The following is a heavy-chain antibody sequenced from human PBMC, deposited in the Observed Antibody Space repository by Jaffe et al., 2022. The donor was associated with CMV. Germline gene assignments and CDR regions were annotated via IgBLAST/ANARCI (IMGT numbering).Heavy chain of an antibody. CDR2: ISYDGSNK. Sequence: QVQLVESGGGVVQPGRSLRLSCAASGFTFSSYGMHWVRQAPGKGLEWVAVISYDGSNKYYADSVKGRFTISRDNSKNTLYLQMNSLRAEDTAVYYCAKDLRGYSYGYGPLNYWGQGTLVTVSS. CDR3: AKDLRGYSYGYGPLNY. V-gene: IGHV3-30*18. D-gene: IGHD5-18*01. CDR1: GFTFSSYG. J-gene: IGHJ4*02.